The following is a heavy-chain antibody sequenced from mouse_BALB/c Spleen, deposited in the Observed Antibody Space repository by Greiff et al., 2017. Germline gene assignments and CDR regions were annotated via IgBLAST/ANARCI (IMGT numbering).Heavy chain of an antibody. V-gene: IGHV3-6*02. J-gene: IGHJ3*01. CDR1: GYSITSGYY. CDR2: ISYDGSN. CDR3: ATALRPAWFAY. Sequence: EVQLQQSGPGLVKPSQSLSLTCSVTGYSITSGYYWNWIRQFPGNKLEWMGYISYDGSNNYNPSLKNRISITRDTSKNQFFLKLNSVTTEDTATYYCATALRPAWFAYWGQGTLVTVSA.